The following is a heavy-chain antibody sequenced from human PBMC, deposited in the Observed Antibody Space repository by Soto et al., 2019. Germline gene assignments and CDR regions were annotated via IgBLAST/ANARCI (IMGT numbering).Heavy chain of an antibody. J-gene: IGHJ5*02. CDR1: GFTFSSYA. CDR3: ASLSSGYTP. CDR2: ISYDGSNK. D-gene: IGHD3-22*01. Sequence: GGPLRLSCAASGFTFSSYAMHWVRQAPGKGLEWVAVISYDGSNKYYADSVKGRFTISRDNSKNTLYLQMNSLRAEDTAVYYCASLSSGYTPWGQGTLVTVYS. V-gene: IGHV3-30-3*01.